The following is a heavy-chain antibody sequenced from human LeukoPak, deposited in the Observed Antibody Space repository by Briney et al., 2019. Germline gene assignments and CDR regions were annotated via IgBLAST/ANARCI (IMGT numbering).Heavy chain of an antibody. D-gene: IGHD4-23*01. CDR3: ARGYRYGGNLYYFDY. Sequence: SETLSLTCAVYGGSFSGYDWSWIRQPPGKGLEWIGEINHSGSTNYNPSLKSRVTISVDTSKNQFSLKLSSVTAADTAVYYCARGYRYGGNLYYFDYWGQGTLVTVSS. J-gene: IGHJ4*02. V-gene: IGHV4-34*01. CDR1: GGSFSGYD. CDR2: INHSGST.